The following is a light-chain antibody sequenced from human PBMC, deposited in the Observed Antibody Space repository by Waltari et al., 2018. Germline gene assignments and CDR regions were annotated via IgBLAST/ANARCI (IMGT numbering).Light chain of an antibody. CDR2: DAS. CDR3: QQNRDWPLT. CDR1: QSVNNF. Sequence: EIVLTQSPATLSLSPGERATLSCRASQSVNNFLGWYQQKPGQAPRLLIFDASNRAAGIPARFSGSGSRTDFTLTISSLEPEDFAVYYCQQNRDWPLTFGGGTRVGIK. V-gene: IGKV3-11*01. J-gene: IGKJ4*01.